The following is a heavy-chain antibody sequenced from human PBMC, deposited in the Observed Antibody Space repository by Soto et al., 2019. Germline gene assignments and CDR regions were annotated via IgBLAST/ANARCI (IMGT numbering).Heavy chain of an antibody. CDR3: ARGLVIRPYDYHRMDV. Sequence: SETLSLTCTVSGGSISSGDYFWSWIRRSPGKGLEWIGYISSIGSTYYNPSLKSRVSVSRDTSKNQFSLKLSSVTTTDTAVYYRARGLVIRPYDYHRMDVWCQGTTVT. V-gene: IGHV4-30-4*01. D-gene: IGHD3-9*01. CDR1: GGSISSGDYF. J-gene: IGHJ6*02. CDR2: ISSIGST.